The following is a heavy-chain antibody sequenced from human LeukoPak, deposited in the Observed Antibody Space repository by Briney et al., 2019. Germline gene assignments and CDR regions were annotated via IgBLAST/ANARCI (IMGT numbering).Heavy chain of an antibody. J-gene: IGHJ4*02. D-gene: IGHD2-15*01. V-gene: IGHV1-3*01. CDR3: ARAPAYCSGGSCPGYY. CDR2: INAGNGNT. Sequence: ASVKVSCKASGYTLTSYAMHWVRQAPGQRLEWMGWINAGNGNTKYSQKFQGRVTITRDTSASTAYMELSSLRSEDTAVYYCARAPAYCSGGSCPGYYWGQGTLVTVSS. CDR1: GYTLTSYA.